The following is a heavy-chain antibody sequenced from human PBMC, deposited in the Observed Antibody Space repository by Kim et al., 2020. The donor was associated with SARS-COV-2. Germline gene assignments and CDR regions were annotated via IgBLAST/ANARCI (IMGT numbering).Heavy chain of an antibody. V-gene: IGHV1-24*01. CDR1: GYTLTELS. CDR2: FDPEDGET. CDR3: ATGVRGEWLRFNDY. J-gene: IGHJ4*02. D-gene: IGHD3-3*01. Sequence: ASVKVSCKVSGYTLTELSMHWVLQAPGKGLEWMGGFDPEDGETIYAQKFQGRVTMTEDTSTDTAYMELSSLRSEDTAVYYCATGVRGEWLRFNDYWGQGTLVTVSS.